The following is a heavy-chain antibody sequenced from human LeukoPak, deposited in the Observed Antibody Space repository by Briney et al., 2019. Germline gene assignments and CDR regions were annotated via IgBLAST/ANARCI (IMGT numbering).Heavy chain of an antibody. V-gene: IGHV3-30-3*01. CDR2: ISYDGSNK. J-gene: IGHJ4*02. CDR3: ARDVAAGEEFWDY. D-gene: IGHD6-13*01. CDR1: GFTFSSYA. Sequence: GGSLRLSCAASGFTFSSYAMHWVRQAPGKGLEWVAVISYDGSNKYYADSVKGRFTISRDNSKNTLYLQMNSLRAEDTAVYYCARDVAAGEEFWDYWGQGTLVTVSS.